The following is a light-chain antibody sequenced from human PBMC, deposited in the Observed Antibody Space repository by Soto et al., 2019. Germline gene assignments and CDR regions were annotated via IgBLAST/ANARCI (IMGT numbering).Light chain of an antibody. J-gene: IGKJ5*01. V-gene: IGKV3-15*01. CDR1: QSMSNN. CDR3: QQYHNWPPFT. CDR2: GAS. Sequence: ERVMTQSPATLSVSPGERATLSCRASQSMSNNLAWYQQKPGQAPRLLIYGASTRYTGIPDRFSGSGSGTEFTLTISSLQSEDFAIYYCQQYHNWPPFTFGQGTRLEIK.